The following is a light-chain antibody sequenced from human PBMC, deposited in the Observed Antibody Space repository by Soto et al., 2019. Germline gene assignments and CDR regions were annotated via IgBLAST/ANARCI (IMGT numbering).Light chain of an antibody. CDR1: TGDVTSGHY. CDR3: LLAYGSIRV. J-gene: IGLJ3*02. CDR2: DTS. V-gene: IGLV7-46*01. Sequence: QAVVTQEPSLTVSPGGTVTLTCGSSTGDVTSGHYPYWFQQEPGQAPRTLIYDTSSKNSWTPARFSGSILGGKAALTLSGEQPEDETDYYCLLAYGSIRVFGGGTKLTVL.